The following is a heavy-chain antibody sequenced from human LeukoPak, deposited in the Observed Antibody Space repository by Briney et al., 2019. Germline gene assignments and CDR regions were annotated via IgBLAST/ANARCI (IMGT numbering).Heavy chain of an antibody. CDR1: GFTFSTYW. Sequence: GGSLRLSCAASGFTFSTYWMSWVRQAPGKGLEWVASIKQDGSEKSYVDSLNGRFTISRDNAKNSLYLEMNSLRAEDTAVYYCAMLDSRAFDYWGQGTLVTVSS. J-gene: IGHJ4*02. CDR2: IKQDGSEK. CDR3: AMLDSRAFDY. D-gene: IGHD2-2*03. V-gene: IGHV3-7*01.